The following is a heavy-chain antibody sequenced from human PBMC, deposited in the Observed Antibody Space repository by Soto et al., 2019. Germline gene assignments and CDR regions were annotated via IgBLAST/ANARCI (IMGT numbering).Heavy chain of an antibody. CDR3: ARVAY. V-gene: IGHV3-21*01. Sequence: GGSLRLSCAASGFTFSRVGMNWVRQVPGKGLEWVASISSVSSETWYADSVKGLFIISRDNAQNSLFLQMNTLRPEDSAIYYCARVAYWGPGTQVTVSS. CDR2: ISSVSSET. J-gene: IGHJ4*02. CDR1: GFTFSRVG.